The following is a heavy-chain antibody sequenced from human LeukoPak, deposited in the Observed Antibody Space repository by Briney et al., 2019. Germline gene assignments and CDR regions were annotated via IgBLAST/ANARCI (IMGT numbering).Heavy chain of an antibody. D-gene: IGHD6-13*01. V-gene: IGHV3-23*01. Sequence: PGGSLRLSCAASGFTLSSYAMSWVRQAPGQGLAWVSAISGSGGSTYYADSVKGRFTISRDNSKNTLYLQMNSLRAEDTAVYYCAKDPGSSSGYYYYYYMDVWGKGTTVTVSS. J-gene: IGHJ6*03. CDR1: GFTLSSYA. CDR2: ISGSGGST. CDR3: AKDPGSSSGYYYYYYMDV.